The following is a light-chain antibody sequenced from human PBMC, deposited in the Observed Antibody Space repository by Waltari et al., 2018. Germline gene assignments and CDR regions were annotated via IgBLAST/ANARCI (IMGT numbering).Light chain of an antibody. CDR3: QQYKTFYS. V-gene: IGKV1-5*03. Sequence: DIQMTQSPSTLSASVGDRVTITCRASQNINTWLAWYQQKPGKAPKLLIYETSTLEGGVPSRVSGSGSGTHFTLTISSLQPDDVGTYYCQQYKTFYSFGQGTKL. CDR2: ETS. CDR1: QNINTW. J-gene: IGKJ2*01.